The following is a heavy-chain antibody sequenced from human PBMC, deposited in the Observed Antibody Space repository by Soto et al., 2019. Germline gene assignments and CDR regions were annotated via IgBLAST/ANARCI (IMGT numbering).Heavy chain of an antibody. CDR3: ARGYGRTSDY. CDR2: IFYSGTT. CDR1: GGSISSGGYY. J-gene: IGHJ4*02. Sequence: LSLTCTVSGGSISSGGYYWSWIRQHPGEGLEWIGYIFYSGTTYYNPSLKSRVTISVDRSKNQFSLKLSSVTAADTAVYYCARGYGRTSDYWGQGTLVTVSS. D-gene: IGHD5-18*01. V-gene: IGHV4-31*03.